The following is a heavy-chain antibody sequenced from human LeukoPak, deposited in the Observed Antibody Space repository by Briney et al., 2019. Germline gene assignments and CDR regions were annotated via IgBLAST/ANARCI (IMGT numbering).Heavy chain of an antibody. J-gene: IGHJ4*02. CDR2: ISSSRSTI. V-gene: IGHV3-11*01. Sequence: PGGSLRLSCAASGFTFSDYSMSWIRQAPGKGLEWVSYISSSRSTIYYADSVKGRFTISRDNTKNSLFLQMDSLRAEDTAVYYCARGSIVSGSYSILDYWGQGTLVTVSS. D-gene: IGHD1-26*01. CDR1: GFTFSDYS. CDR3: ARGSIVSGSYSILDY.